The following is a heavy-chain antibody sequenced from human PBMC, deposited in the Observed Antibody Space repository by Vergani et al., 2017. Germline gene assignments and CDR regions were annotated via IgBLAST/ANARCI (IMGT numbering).Heavy chain of an antibody. CDR1: GFTFSNSA. V-gene: IGHV3-23*01. D-gene: IGHD2/OR15-2a*01. CDR2: ISGHGDRT. CDR3: AREERSNTSPFVGD. Sequence: EVHLLESGGGQVEAGGSLRLSCVSSGFTFSNSAMSWVRQTSGKGLEWVSAISGHGDRTYYADSLKGRFTISRDNSKNTVYLQMNSLKAEDRATYYCAREERSNTSPFVGDWGQGTLVTV. J-gene: IGHJ4*02.